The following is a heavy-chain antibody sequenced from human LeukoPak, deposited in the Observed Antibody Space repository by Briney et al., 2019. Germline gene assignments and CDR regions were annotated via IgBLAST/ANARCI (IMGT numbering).Heavy chain of an antibody. CDR1: EFTFRSYE. CDR3: ARGLVGYYAMDV. Sequence: GGSLRPSCAASEFTFRSYEMNWVRQAPGKGLEWISYISNSDTTIDYADSVKGRFTISRDNAKNSLYLQMNSLRVEGTAVYYCARGLVGYYAMDVWGQGTTVTVSS. V-gene: IGHV3-48*03. CDR2: ISNSDTTI. D-gene: IGHD3-10*01. J-gene: IGHJ6*02.